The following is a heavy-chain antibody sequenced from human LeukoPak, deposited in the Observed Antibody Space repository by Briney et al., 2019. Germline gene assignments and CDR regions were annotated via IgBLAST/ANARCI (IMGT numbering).Heavy chain of an antibody. CDR1: AFIFSGHW. Sequence: PGGSLRLPCEGSAFIFSGHWMNWVRQTPGKGLEWVASIKEDGSERQYVDSVKGRFSISRDNTKGSLFLQLNSLRAEDTAVYYCARDAPGNSHTLDYWGQGTLVTVSS. CDR2: IKEDGSER. V-gene: IGHV3-7*03. D-gene: IGHD4-23*01. CDR3: ARDAPGNSHTLDY. J-gene: IGHJ4*02.